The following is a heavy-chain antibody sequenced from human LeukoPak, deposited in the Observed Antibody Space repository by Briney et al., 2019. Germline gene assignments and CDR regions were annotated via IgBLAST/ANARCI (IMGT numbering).Heavy chain of an antibody. V-gene: IGHV4-34*01. CDR2: INHSGST. J-gene: IGHJ4*02. D-gene: IGHD6-19*01. CDR1: GGSFSGYY. Sequence: PSETLSLTCAVYGGSFSGYYWSWIRQPPGKGLEWIGEINHSGSTNYNPSLKCRVTISVDTSKNQFSLKLSSVTAADTAVYYCARGPSRYSSGWYNLRFDYWGQGTLVTVSP. CDR3: ARGPSRYSSGWYNLRFDY.